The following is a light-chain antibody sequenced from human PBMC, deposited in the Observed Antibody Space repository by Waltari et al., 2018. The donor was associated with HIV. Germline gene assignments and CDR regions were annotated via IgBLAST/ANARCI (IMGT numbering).Light chain of an antibody. V-gene: IGLV3-21*03. CDR2: EDS. CDR3: QRWVNDRPV. CDR1: NIGSQH. Sequence: YELTLAPSVSVEPGRTARITCGGANIGSQHVHWYQQRPGQAPLLGISEDSSRPSGISDKFSGSKSATTANLTSSGVEVGDEADYLCQRWVNDRPVFGGGTKLTVL. J-gene: IGLJ3*02.